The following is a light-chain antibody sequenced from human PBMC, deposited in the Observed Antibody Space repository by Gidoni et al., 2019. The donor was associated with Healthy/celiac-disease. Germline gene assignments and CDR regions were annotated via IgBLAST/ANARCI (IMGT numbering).Light chain of an antibody. CDR2: GAS. V-gene: IGKV3-20*01. CDR1: QSVSSSY. CDR3: QQYGSSPPYT. J-gene: IGKJ2*01. Sequence: EIVLTQSPGTMSLSPGERATLSCRASQSVSSSYLSWYQQKPGQAPRLLIYGASSRATATPNRFSGSGSWTDFTLTISRLEPEDFAVYYCQQYGSSPPYTFGQXTKLEIK.